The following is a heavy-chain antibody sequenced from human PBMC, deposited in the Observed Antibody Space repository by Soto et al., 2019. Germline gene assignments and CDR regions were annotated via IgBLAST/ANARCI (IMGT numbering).Heavy chain of an antibody. D-gene: IGHD2-2*01. V-gene: IGHV3-23*01. CDR1: GFTLSSYT. J-gene: IGHJ4*02. CDR3: AKVDRGYCSSASCYFDY. Sequence: GGSLRLSCAASGFTLSSYTMSWVRQPPGKGLEWVSSISSSGGTTYYADSVRGRFTISRDTSKNTLFLQMNSLRAEDTALYYCAKVDRGYCSSASCYFDYWGQGTPVTVSS. CDR2: ISSSGGTT.